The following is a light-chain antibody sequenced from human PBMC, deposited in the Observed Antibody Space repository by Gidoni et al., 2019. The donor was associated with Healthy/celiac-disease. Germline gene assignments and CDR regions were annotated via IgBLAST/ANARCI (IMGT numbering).Light chain of an antibody. CDR2: AAS. CDR3: QPSYSTPRS. CDR1: QSRSSY. Sequence: DIQMTQSPSSLSSSVGDRGTITCRASQSRSSYLNWYQQKPGKAPKLRIYAASSLQSGVPSRFSGSGSGIDCTLTISRLQPEDFATYYCQPSYSTPRSFGQGTKLEIK. V-gene: IGKV1-39*01. J-gene: IGKJ2*03.